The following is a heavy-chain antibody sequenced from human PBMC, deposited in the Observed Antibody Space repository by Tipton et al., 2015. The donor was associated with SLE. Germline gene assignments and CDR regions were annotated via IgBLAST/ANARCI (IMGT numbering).Heavy chain of an antibody. V-gene: IGHV3-9*01. D-gene: IGHD1-26*01. J-gene: IGHJ1*01. CDR2: ISWNGGTI. CDR3: AKDNRVTVGATDAYFPR. Sequence: RSLRLSCAASGFTFDDYAMHWVRQAPGQGLEWVSGISWNGGTIGYADSVKGRFTISRDNAKNSLYLQMNSLRPEDTALYYCAKDNRVTVGATDAYFPRWGQGILVTVSS. CDR1: GFTFDDYA.